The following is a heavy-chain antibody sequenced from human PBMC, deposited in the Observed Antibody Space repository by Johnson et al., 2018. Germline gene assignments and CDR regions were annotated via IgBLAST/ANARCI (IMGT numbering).Heavy chain of an antibody. CDR1: GFTFDDYA. Sequence: VQLVQSGGGLVQPGRSLRLSCAASGFTFDDYAMHWVRQAPGKGLEWVSGISWCSGTLDYADSVKGRFTISRDNAKNSLYLQMNGLRTGDADLSYCAKPQRPMTTGTAHVASWGQGTLVTVSS. CDR2: ISWCSGTL. D-gene: IGHD4-17*01. CDR3: AKPQRPMTTGTAHVAS. J-gene: IGHJ4*02. V-gene: IGHV3-9*01.